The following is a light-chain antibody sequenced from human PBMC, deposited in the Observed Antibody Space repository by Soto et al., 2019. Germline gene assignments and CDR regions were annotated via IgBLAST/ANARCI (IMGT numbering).Light chain of an antibody. CDR2: KAS. CDR1: QSISVW. CDR3: QQYSTYPMYT. V-gene: IGKV1-5*03. Sequence: DIQMTQSPPTLSASVGDRVTITCRASQSISVWLAWHQQKPGKAPKLLIYKASSLDSGVPSRFSGSGSGTEFTLTISSLQPDDSATYYCQQYSTYPMYTFGQGTKLEIK. J-gene: IGKJ2*01.